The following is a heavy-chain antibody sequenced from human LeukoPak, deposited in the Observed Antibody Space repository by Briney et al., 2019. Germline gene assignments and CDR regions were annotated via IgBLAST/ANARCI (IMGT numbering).Heavy chain of an antibody. V-gene: IGHV3-7*01. CDR3: ARDRGYSNFDY. Sequence: GGSLRLSCAASGFGFSNYWMSWVRHAPGQGLELVANMNEDGSEKNYVDSVKGRFTISRDNAQDSLYLQMNSLRAEDTAVYYCARDRGYSNFDYWGQGTLLTVSS. D-gene: IGHD4-11*01. J-gene: IGHJ4*02. CDR2: MNEDGSEK. CDR1: GFGFSNYW.